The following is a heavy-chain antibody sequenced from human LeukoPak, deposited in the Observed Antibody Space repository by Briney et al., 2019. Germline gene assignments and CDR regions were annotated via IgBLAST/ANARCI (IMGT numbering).Heavy chain of an antibody. J-gene: IGHJ6*02. D-gene: IGHD6-13*01. CDR1: GGSVSSGSDY. CDR3: ARGKGTAAAYYYYGMDV. Sequence: PSETLSLTCTVSGGSVSSGSDYWTWIRLPPGKGLEWIGYIYYSGNTDYNPSLKSRVTLSVDMSKNQFSLKLTSVTAADTAMYYCARGKGTAAAYYYYGMDVWGQGTTVTVSS. V-gene: IGHV4-61*01. CDR2: IYYSGNT.